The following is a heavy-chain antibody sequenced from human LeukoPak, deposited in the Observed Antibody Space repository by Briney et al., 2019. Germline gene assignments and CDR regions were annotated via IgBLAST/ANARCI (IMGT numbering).Heavy chain of an antibody. CDR2: ISYDGSNK. Sequence: GGSLRLSCAASGFTFSSYSMTWVRQAPGKGLEWVAVISYDGSNKYYADSVKGRFTISRDNSKNTLYLQMNSLRAEDTAVYYCAKGVRGVRLGAFDIWGQGTMVTVSS. J-gene: IGHJ3*02. CDR1: GFTFSSYS. CDR3: AKGVRGVRLGAFDI. V-gene: IGHV3-30*18. D-gene: IGHD3-10*01.